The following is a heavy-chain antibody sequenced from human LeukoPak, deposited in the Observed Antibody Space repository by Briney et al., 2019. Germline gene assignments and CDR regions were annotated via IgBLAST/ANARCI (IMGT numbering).Heavy chain of an antibody. CDR1: EFTFSNYA. J-gene: IGHJ5*02. V-gene: IGHV3-30-3*01. Sequence: GGSLRLSCAASEFTFSNYAMHWVRQAPGKGLEWVAVISYDGSNKYYTDSVKGRFSISRDNSKNTLYLEMNSLRLEDTAVYYCARDGEQWLVTWFDPWGQGTLVTVAS. D-gene: IGHD6-19*01. CDR2: ISYDGSNK. CDR3: ARDGEQWLVTWFDP.